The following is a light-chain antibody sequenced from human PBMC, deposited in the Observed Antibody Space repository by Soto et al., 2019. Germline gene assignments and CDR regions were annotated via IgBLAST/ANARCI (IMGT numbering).Light chain of an antibody. CDR1: QSISSW. V-gene: IGKV1-5*03. CDR2: KAS. Sequence: DIQMTQSPSTLSASVGDRVTITCRASQSISSWLAWYQQKPGKAPKLLIYKASSLESGVPSRFSGSGSGTEFTLTISSLQRDDFAAYYCQQYNSYSPVTFGGGTKVEIK. J-gene: IGKJ4*01. CDR3: QQYNSYSPVT.